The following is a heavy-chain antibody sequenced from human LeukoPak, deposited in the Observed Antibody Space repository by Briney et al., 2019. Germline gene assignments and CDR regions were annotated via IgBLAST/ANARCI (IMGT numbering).Heavy chain of an antibody. CDR1: GGSITTTNF. D-gene: IGHD2-8*01. V-gene: IGHV4-4*02. CDR3: TRENGAFSPFGF. J-gene: IGHJ4*02. CDR2: ISLSGLT. Sequence: PSETLSLTCGVSGGSITTTNFWSWVRQAPGQGLEWIGEISLSGLTNYNSSLSSRVTIPLDRAKNHLSLNLRSVTAADTAIYYCTRENGAFSPFGFWGQGTVVTVSS.